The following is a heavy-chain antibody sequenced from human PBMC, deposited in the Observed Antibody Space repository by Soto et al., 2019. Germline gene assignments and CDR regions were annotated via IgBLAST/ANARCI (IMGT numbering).Heavy chain of an antibody. V-gene: IGHV1-18*01. CDR2: ISVYNDKT. J-gene: IGHJ4*02. Sequence: AASVKVSCKASGYTFSRFVISWVRQAPGQGLEWMGWISVYNDKTNYARKFQGRVTMTTDTSTSTAYMELGSLSSSDTAVYYCARNYYDCLLQCGIDFWVQVTLVTVSS. CDR3: ARNYYDCLLQCGIDF. D-gene: IGHD3-22*01. CDR1: GYTFSRFV.